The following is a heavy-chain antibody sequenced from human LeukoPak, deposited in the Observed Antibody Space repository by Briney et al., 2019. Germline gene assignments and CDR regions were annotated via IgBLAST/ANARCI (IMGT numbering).Heavy chain of an antibody. Sequence: ASVKVSCKASGYTFTSYAMHWVRQAPGQRLEWMGWINAGNGNTKYSQKFQGRVTMTRDTSTSTVYMELSSLRSEDTAVYYCASQSGYSGYDPGDGWFDPWGQGTLVTVSS. J-gene: IGHJ5*02. D-gene: IGHD5-12*01. CDR1: GYTFTSYA. CDR3: ASQSGYSGYDPGDGWFDP. V-gene: IGHV1-3*01. CDR2: INAGNGNT.